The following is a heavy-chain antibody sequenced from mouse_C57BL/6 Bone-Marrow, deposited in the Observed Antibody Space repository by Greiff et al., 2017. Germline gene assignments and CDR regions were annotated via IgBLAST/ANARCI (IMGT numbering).Heavy chain of an antibody. CDR2: ISRGSSTT. Sequence: EVNVVESGGGLVKPGGSLKLSCAASGFTFSDYGMHWVRQAPEKGLEWVAYISRGSSTTSYADTVKGRFTIARDNAKNTLFLQMTSLRSEDTSMYYCARWLLRWYFDVWGTGTTVTVSS. CDR3: ARWLLRWYFDV. CDR1: GFTFSDYG. V-gene: IGHV5-17*01. D-gene: IGHD2-3*01. J-gene: IGHJ1*03.